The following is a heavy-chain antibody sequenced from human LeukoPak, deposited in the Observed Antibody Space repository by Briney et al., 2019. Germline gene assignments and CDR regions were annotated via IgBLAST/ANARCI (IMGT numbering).Heavy chain of an antibody. CDR1: GFTFSGYG. J-gene: IGHJ5*02. CDR3: AKNWNDVSSWFDP. Sequence: GGSLRLSCAASGFTFSGYGMSWVRQAPGKGLEWVSAISGSGGSTYYADSVKGRFTISRDNSKNTLYLQMNSLRAEDTAVYYCAKNWNDVSSWFDPWGQGTLVTVSS. CDR2: ISGSGGST. D-gene: IGHD1-1*01. V-gene: IGHV3-23*01.